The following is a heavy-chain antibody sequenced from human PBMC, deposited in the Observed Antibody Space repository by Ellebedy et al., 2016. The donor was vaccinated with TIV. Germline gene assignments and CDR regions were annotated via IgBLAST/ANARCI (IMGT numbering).Heavy chain of an antibody. CDR1: EFTFSSYA. Sequence: GESLKISXAASEFTFSSYAMSWVRQAPGKGLEWVSAITSSGGSTHYADSVKGRFAISRDNSKNTLYLQMNSLRAEDTAVYYCAKRASEKSTVTTFYWNFDLWGRGTLVTVSS. CDR3: AKRASEKSTVTTFYWNFDL. CDR2: ITSSGGST. V-gene: IGHV3-23*01. J-gene: IGHJ2*01. D-gene: IGHD4-17*01.